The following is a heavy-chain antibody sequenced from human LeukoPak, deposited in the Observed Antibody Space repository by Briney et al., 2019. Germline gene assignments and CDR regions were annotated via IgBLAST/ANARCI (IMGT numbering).Heavy chain of an antibody. Sequence: PSETLSLTCAVSGASISDYSWSWIRQSPGKGLEWIGNREYSGRTNYKSSLKSRVTISVDTSKNHLSLRLNSVIAADTAVYYCARQQWLDPWRIDYWGQGALVIVSS. CDR3: ARQQWLDPWRIDY. J-gene: IGHJ4*02. V-gene: IGHV4-59*08. D-gene: IGHD2-8*01. CDR2: REYSGRT. CDR1: GASISDYS.